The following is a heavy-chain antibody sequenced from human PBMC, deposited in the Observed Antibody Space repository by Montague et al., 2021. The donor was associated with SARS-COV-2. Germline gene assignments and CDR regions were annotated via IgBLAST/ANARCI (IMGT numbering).Heavy chain of an antibody. D-gene: IGHD3-10*01. CDR1: GGSINNNDYY. CDR3: ARHLFSFSDSGTLGYFDY. V-gene: IGHV4-39*01. Sequence: SETLSLTCDVSGGSINNNDYYWGWIRQPPGKGLEWIGSNYYSGSTYYNPSLKSRVTISVDTSKNQFSLRVRSVTAADTAVYYCARHLFSFSDSGTLGYFDYWGHGTLVAVSS. J-gene: IGHJ4*01. CDR2: NYYSGST.